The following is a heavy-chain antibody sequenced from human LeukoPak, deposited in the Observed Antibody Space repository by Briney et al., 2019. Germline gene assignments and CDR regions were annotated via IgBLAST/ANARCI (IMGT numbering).Heavy chain of an antibody. CDR2: IYTSGST. D-gene: IGHD3-22*01. J-gene: IGHJ4*02. CDR3: AREPLDYDSSGYYLDY. CDR1: GGSISSGSYY. V-gene: IGHV4-61*02. Sequence: SETLSLTCTVSGGSISSGSYYWSWIRQPAGKGLEWIGRIYTSGSTNYNPSLKSRVTISVDTSKNQFSLKLSSVTAADTAVCYCAREPLDYDSSGYYLDYWGQGTLVTVSS.